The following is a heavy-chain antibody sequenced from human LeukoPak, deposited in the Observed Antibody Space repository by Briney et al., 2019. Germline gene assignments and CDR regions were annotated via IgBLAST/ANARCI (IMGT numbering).Heavy chain of an antibody. V-gene: IGHV4-39*01. CDR3: AKATSHDAFDI. J-gene: IGHJ3*02. D-gene: IGHD2-2*01. CDR2: IYYSGST. CDR1: GGSISSSSYY. Sequence: PSETLSLTCTVSGGSISSSSYYWGWIRQPPGKGLEWIGSIYYSGSTYYNPSLKSRVTISVDTSKNQFSLKLSSMTAADTAVYYCAKATSHDAFDIWGQGTMVTVSS.